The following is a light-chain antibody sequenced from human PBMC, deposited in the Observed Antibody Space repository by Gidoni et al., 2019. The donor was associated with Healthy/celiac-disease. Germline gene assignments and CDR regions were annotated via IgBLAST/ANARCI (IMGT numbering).Light chain of an antibody. Sequence: DIQMTQSPSSLSAPVGDRVTITCQARQDISNYLNWYQQKPRKAPKLLIYDASNLETGVPSRFSGSGSGTDFTFTISSLQPEDIATYYCQQYDNLPTFGQGTRLEIK. J-gene: IGKJ5*01. CDR2: DAS. CDR1: QDISNY. V-gene: IGKV1-33*01. CDR3: QQYDNLPT.